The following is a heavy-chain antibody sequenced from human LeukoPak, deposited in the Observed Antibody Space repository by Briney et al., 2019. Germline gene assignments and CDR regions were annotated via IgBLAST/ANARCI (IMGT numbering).Heavy chain of an antibody. CDR2: INPNSGGT. D-gene: IGHD3-10*01. Sequence: ASVKVSCKASGYTFTGYYMHLVRQAPGQGLAWMGWINPNSGGTNYAQKFQGRVTMTRDTSISTAYMELSRLRSDDTAVYYCARGGSGRDYYYYYMDVWGKGTTVTVSS. CDR1: GYTFTGYY. V-gene: IGHV1-2*02. CDR3: ARGGSGRDYYYYYMDV. J-gene: IGHJ6*03.